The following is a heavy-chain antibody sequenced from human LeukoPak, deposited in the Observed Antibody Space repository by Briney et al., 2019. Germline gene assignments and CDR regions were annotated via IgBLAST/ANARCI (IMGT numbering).Heavy chain of an antibody. CDR1: LLTFTSHA. J-gene: IGHJ4*02. V-gene: IGHV3-30*07. Sequence: GRSLRLFRAASLLTFTSHAMQCVRQASGKALEWVAVISLEGDKEYYAEAVGRRLTISRDNSENTLYVEMSSLKPEDTGSYNCVRDLISSYGTSWYESYFDSWGQGTLVTVSS. CDR2: ISLEGDKE. CDR3: VRDLISSYGTSWYESYFDS. D-gene: IGHD6-13*01.